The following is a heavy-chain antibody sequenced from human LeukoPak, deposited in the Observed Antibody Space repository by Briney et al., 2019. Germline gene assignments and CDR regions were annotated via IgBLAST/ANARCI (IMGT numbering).Heavy chain of an antibody. D-gene: IGHD4-17*01. V-gene: IGHV3-66*01. CDR1: GFTFSSDY. CDR2: IHSGSNT. Sequence: GGSLRLSCAASGFTFSSDYMSWVRQAPGKGLEWVSVIHSGSNTYYADSVKGRFTISRDNSKNTLYLQMNSLRAEDTAVYYCARVAGDYAEYYFDYWGQGTLVTVSS. J-gene: IGHJ4*02. CDR3: ARVAGDYAEYYFDY.